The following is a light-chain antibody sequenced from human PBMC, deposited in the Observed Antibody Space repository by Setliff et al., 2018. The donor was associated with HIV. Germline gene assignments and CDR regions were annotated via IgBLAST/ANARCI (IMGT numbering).Light chain of an antibody. CDR3: SSNTSSSPLYV. CDR1: SSDVGDFQS. Sequence: QSALAQPAPVSGSPGQSITISCTGISSDVGDFQSVSWYQQHPGKAPKLMIYEINDRPSGVSNRFSGSKSGNTASLTISRLQAEDEADYFCSSNTSSSPLYVFATGTKVTVL. CDR2: EIN. V-gene: IGLV2-14*01. J-gene: IGLJ1*01.